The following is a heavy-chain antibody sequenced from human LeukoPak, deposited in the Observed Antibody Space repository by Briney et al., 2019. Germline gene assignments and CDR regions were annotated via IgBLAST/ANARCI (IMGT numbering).Heavy chain of an antibody. Sequence: GGSLRLSCEGSGFTFSGYWMSWVRRAPGKGLEWVANIKPDGSEKYYVDSVKGRFTISRDNAENSLYLQMNSLRAEDTAVYYCVRGGGAFDIWGQGTLVTVSS. CDR3: VRGGGAFDI. CDR2: IKPDGSEK. D-gene: IGHD3-16*01. V-gene: IGHV3-7*04. J-gene: IGHJ3*02. CDR1: GFTFSGYW.